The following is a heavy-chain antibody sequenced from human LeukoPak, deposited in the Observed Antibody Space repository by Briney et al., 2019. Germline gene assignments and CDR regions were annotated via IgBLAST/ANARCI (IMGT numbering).Heavy chain of an antibody. Sequence: ASVKVSCKASGYTFTSYDINWVRQATGQGLEWMGWMNPNSGNTGYAQKFQGRVTMTRNTSISTAYMELSSLRSEDTAVYYCAIRMPYYYGSGSYFIWGQGTLVTVSS. J-gene: IGHJ4*02. D-gene: IGHD3-10*01. CDR2: MNPNSGNT. V-gene: IGHV1-8*01. CDR1: GYTFTSYD. CDR3: AIRMPYYYGSGSYFI.